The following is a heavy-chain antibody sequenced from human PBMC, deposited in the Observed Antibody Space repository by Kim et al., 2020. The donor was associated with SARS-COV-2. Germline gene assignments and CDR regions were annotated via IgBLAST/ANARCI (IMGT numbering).Heavy chain of an antibody. CDR2: ISYDGSNK. CDR1: GFTFSSYA. J-gene: IGHJ4*02. CDR3: AREQVAGTSDYFDY. V-gene: IGHV3-30*04. Sequence: GGSLRLSCAASGFTFSSYAMHWVRQAPGKGLEWVAVISYDGSNKYYADSVKGRFTISRDNSKNTLYLQMNSLRAEDTAVYYCAREQVAGTSDYFDYWGQGTLVTVSS. D-gene: IGHD6-19*01.